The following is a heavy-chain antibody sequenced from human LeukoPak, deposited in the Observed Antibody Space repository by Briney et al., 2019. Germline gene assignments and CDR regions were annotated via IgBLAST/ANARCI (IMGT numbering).Heavy chain of an antibody. CDR2: FDSEDGET. Sequence: ASVKVSCKVSGNTLTELSMHWVRQAPGKGLEWMGGFDSEDGETVYAQNFQGRVTMTEDTFTDTAYMELTSLRSEDTAVYYCAATTHYYDSSGYFRWFDLWGQGTLVTVSS. CDR1: GNTLTELS. D-gene: IGHD3-22*01. J-gene: IGHJ5*02. V-gene: IGHV1-24*01. CDR3: AATTHYYDSSGYFRWFDL.